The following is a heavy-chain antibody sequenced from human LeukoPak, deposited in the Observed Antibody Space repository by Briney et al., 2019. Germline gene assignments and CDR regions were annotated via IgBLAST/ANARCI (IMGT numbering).Heavy chain of an antibody. D-gene: IGHD3-22*01. CDR1: GGSISTFY. CDR3: ARGGDYYDGSGYHYGRSDY. J-gene: IGHJ4*02. CDR2: IYYSGST. V-gene: IGHV4-59*01. Sequence: PSETLSLTCTVSGGSISTFYWSWIRQPPGKGLEWIGYIYYSGSTNYNPSLKSRVTISVDTSKKQISLKLSSVTAADTAVYYCARGGDYYDGSGYHYGRSDYWGQGTLVTVSS.